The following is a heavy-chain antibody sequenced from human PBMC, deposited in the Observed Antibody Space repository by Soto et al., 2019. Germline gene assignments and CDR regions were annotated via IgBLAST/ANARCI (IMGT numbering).Heavy chain of an antibody. CDR3: ARDIVVVVAATEDYYYGMDV. CDR1: GGTFSSYA. CDR2: IIPIFGTA. V-gene: IGHV1-69*13. Sequence: AASVKVSCKASGGTFSSYAISWVRQAPGQGLEWMGGIIPIFGTANYAQKFQGRVTITADESTSTAYMELSSLRSEDTAVYYCARDIVVVVAATEDYYYGMDVWGQGTTVIVSS. J-gene: IGHJ6*02. D-gene: IGHD2-15*01.